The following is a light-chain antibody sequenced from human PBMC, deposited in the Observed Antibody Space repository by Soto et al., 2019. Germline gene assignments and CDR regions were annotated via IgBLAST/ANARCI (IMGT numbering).Light chain of an antibody. CDR2: EFS. J-gene: IGLJ2*01. V-gene: IGLV2-14*01. CDR3: SSYTSSSTVV. CDR1: SSDVGGYNY. Sequence: QSVLTQPASVSGSPGQSITISCTGTSSDVGGYNYVSWYQQHPGKAPKLMIYEFSNRPSGVSNRFSGSKSGNTASLTISGLQAEDEADYYCSSYTSSSTVVFGGGTQLTVL.